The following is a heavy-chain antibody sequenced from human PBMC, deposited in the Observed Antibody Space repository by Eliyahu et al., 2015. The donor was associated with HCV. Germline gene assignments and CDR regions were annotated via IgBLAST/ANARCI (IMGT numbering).Heavy chain of an antibody. CDR3: ARSLWEWFLRWFDP. Sequence: QVQLQQWGAGLLKPSETLSLTCAVXGGSFXXYYWXWXRQPPGKGLXWIGEINHSGSTNYNPSXKSRATISVDTSKNQFSLKLSSVTAADTAVYYCARSLWEWFLRWFDPWGQGTLVTVSS. J-gene: IGHJ5*02. CDR2: INHSGST. D-gene: IGHD3-3*01. CDR1: GGSFXXYY. V-gene: IGHV4-34*01.